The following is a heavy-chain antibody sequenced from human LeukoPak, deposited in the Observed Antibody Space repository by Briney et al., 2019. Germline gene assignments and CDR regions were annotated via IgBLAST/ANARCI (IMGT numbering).Heavy chain of an antibody. CDR3: ARGRSGSYYGNWFDP. D-gene: IGHD1-26*01. CDR2: IYYSGST. V-gene: IGHV4-59*12. CDR1: GGSISNKY. Sequence: SETLSLTCTVSGGSISNKYWSWIRQPPGKGLEWIGYIYYSGSTNYNPSLKSRVTISVDTSKNQFSLKLSSVTAADTAVYYCARGRSGSYYGNWFDPWGQGTLVTVSS. J-gene: IGHJ5*02.